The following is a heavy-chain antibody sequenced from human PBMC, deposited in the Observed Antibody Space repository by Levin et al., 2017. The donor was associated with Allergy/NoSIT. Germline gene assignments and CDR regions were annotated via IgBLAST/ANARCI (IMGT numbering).Heavy chain of an antibody. D-gene: IGHD1-26*01. CDR1: GFTFSSYA. Sequence: LSLTCAASGFTFSSYAMSWVRQAPGKGLEWGSGFSGSGGSTYYADSVTGRFTISRDNSKNTLYLQMNSLRAEDTAVYFCAKSPYSGSHGGCFDPWGQGTLVTVSS. J-gene: IGHJ5*02. CDR3: AKSPYSGSHGGCFDP. V-gene: IGHV3-23*01. CDR2: FSGSGGST.